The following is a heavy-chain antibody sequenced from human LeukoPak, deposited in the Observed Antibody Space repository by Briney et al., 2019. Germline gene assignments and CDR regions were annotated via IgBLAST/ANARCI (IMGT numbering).Heavy chain of an antibody. V-gene: IGHV3-30*02. CDR3: VKVSEVLNY. J-gene: IGHJ4*02. D-gene: IGHD2/OR15-2a*01. CDR1: GFTFSDYG. CDR2: IRNDGSNE. Sequence: PGGSLRLSCAASGFTFSDYGMHWVRQAPGKGLEWVTFIRNDGSNEYYGDSVKGRFTISRDNSKNTLYLQMNSLRAEDTALYYCVKVSEVLNYWGQGTRVTVSS.